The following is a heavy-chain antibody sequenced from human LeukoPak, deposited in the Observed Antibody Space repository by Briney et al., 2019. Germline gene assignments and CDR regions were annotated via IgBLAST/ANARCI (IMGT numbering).Heavy chain of an antibody. CDR3: ARFYDY. CDR1: GGSISSGSYY. V-gene: IGHV4-61*02. Sequence: SETLSLTCTVSGGSISSGSYYWSRIRQPAGKGLEWIGRIYTSGSTNYNPSLKSRVTISVDTSKNQFSLKLSSVTAADTAVYYCARFYDYWGQGTLVTVSS. CDR2: IYTSGST. J-gene: IGHJ4*02.